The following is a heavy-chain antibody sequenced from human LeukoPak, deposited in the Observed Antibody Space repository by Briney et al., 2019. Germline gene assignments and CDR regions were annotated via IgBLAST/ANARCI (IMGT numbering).Heavy chain of an antibody. V-gene: IGHV5-51*01. CDR2: IYPGDSDT. CDR1: GYSFTSYW. D-gene: IGHD3-16*01. Sequence: GESLKISCKGSGYSFTSYWIGLVRQMPGKGLEWMGIIYPGDSDTRYSPSFQGQVTISADKSISTAYLQWSSLKASDTAMYYCARQWRGVSEVGDNYGIDYWGQGTLVTVSS. J-gene: IGHJ4*02. CDR3: ARQWRGVSEVGDNYGIDY.